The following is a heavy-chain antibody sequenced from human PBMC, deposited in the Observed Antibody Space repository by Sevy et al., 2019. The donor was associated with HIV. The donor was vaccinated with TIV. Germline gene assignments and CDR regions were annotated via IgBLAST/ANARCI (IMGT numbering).Heavy chain of an antibody. CDR2: ISGPGYGT. V-gene: IGHV3-23*01. D-gene: IGHD3-10*02. CDR3: AKALNPALESMLELNLRSLKGFGV. CDR1: GFTFNTHA. Sequence: GGSLRLSCAASGFTFNTHAMNWVRQAPGKGLEWVSVISGPGYGTNYADSVKGRFTISRVNSNNTRFLQMNSLKDDDTAVYYCAKALNPALESMLELNLRSLKGFGVWGQGTMGT. J-gene: IGHJ3*01.